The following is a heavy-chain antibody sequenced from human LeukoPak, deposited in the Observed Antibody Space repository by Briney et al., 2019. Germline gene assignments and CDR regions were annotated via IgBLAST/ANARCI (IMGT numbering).Heavy chain of an antibody. D-gene: IGHD3-3*01. V-gene: IGHV4-34*01. CDR1: GGSFSGYY. Sequence: SETLSLTCAVYGGSFSGYYWSWIRQPPGKGLEWIGEINHSGSTNYNPSLKSRVTISVDTSKNQFSLKLSSVTAADTAVCYCARAYYDFWSGYPGCFQHWGQGTLVTVSS. CDR2: INHSGST. J-gene: IGHJ1*01. CDR3: ARAYYDFWSGYPGCFQH.